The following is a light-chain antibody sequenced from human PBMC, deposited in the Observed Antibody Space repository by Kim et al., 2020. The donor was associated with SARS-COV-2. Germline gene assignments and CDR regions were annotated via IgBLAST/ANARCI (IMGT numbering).Light chain of an antibody. V-gene: IGLV3-19*01. CDR1: ILRKFH. CDR3: NFRDDGGKYYV. J-gene: IGLJ1*01. CDR2: RTT. Sequence: SSELTQDPAVSVALGQTVRVTCQGEILRKFHTSWFPQKPGQAPILVIYRTTNRPSGIPARFSGSNSGTTSSLTITGALAVDEADYSCNFRDDGGKYYVFG.